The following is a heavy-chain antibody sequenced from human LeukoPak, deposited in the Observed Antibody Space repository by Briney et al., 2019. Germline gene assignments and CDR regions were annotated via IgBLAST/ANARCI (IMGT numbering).Heavy chain of an antibody. V-gene: IGHV3-23*01. J-gene: IGHJ4*02. CDR3: AKDASIGRYCTNGVCSPFDY. CDR2: ISDTGATT. CDR1: GFTFSSYA. D-gene: IGHD2-8*01. Sequence: GGSLRLSCAGSGFTFSSYAMSWVRQAPGKGLEWVSAISDTGATTYDADSVKGRFTISRDNSRSTLYLQMNSLRAEDTALYYCAKDASIGRYCTNGVCSPFDYWGQGTLVTVSS.